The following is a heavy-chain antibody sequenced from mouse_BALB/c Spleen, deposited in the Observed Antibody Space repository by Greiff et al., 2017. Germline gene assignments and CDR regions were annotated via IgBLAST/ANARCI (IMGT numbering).Heavy chain of an antibody. CDR3: AREGRYYGSSYVSYWYFEG. Sequence: VKLVESGPGLVAPSQSLSITCTVSGFSLTGYGVNWVRQPPGKGLEWLGMIWGDGSTDYNSALKSRLSISKDNSKSQVFLKMNSLQTDDTARYYCAREGRYYGSSYVSYWYFEGWGAGTTVTVSS. J-gene: IGHJ1*01. CDR2: IWGDGST. CDR1: GFSLTGYG. V-gene: IGHV2-6-7*01. D-gene: IGHD1-1*01.